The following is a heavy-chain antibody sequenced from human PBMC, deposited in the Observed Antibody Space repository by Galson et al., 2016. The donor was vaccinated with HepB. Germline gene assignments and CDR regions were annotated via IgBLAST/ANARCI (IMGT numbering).Heavy chain of an antibody. V-gene: IGHV3-33*08. CDR3: AREVHVAAAAAFDF. CDR1: GFTFSRYE. D-gene: IGHD6-13*01. Sequence: SLRLSCAASGFTFSRYEMNWVRQAPGKGLEWVALIWHDGSNKYYADSVKGRFTISRDNPKNTLYLQMNSLKVEDTAVYYCAREVHVAAAAAFDFWGRGTLVTVSS. CDR2: IWHDGSNK. J-gene: IGHJ4*02.